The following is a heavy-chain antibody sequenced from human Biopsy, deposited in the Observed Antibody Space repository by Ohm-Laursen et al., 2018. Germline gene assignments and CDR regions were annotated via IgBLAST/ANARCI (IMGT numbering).Heavy chain of an antibody. V-gene: IGHV4-59*08. D-gene: IGHD6-19*01. CDR2: IDYRGST. CDR3: ATTTMDTSGWFGNYFDS. CDR1: SGSISSYY. J-gene: IGHJ4*02. Sequence: GTLSPTCTVSSGSISSYYWSWIRQPPGKGLEWIGYIDYRGSTKYNPSLRSRVTMSIDTSRNQFSLKLSSVTAADTAVYYCATTTMDTSGWFGNYFDSWGQGTLVTVSS.